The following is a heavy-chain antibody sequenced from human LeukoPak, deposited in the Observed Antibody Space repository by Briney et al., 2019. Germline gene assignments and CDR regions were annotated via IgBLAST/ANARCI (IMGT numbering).Heavy chain of an antibody. Sequence: SETLSLTCTVSGGSISGSGYYWSWIRQPPGKGLEWIGEINHSGSTNYDPSLKSRVTISVDTSKNQFSLKLSSVTAADTAVYYCARGPVGCVLFDYWGQGTLVTVSS. D-gene: IGHD6-19*01. CDR1: GGSISGSGYY. CDR3: ARGPVGCVLFDY. CDR2: INHSGST. V-gene: IGHV4-39*07. J-gene: IGHJ4*02.